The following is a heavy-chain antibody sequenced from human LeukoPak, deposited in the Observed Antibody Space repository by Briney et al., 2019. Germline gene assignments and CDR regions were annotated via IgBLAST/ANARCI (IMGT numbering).Heavy chain of an antibody. CDR3: VRDTYGSSRHPLAH. Sequence: GGSLRLSCAASGFSFSTFAMDWVRQAPGKGLEWVATISADGSKKWYADSVAGRFTISRDQTRNTLYLQMDSTRPDDTALYYCVRDTYGSSRHPLAHWGQGTLVTVSS. V-gene: IGHV3-30-3*01. D-gene: IGHD6-13*01. CDR1: GFSFSTFA. J-gene: IGHJ4*02. CDR2: ISADGSKK.